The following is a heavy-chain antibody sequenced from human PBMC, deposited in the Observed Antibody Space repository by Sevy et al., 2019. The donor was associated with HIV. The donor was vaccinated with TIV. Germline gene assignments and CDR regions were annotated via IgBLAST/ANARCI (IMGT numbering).Heavy chain of an antibody. V-gene: IGHV4-59*01. CDR2: IYYSGST. Sequence: SETLSLTCTVSGGSISSYYWSWIRQPPGKGLEWIGYIYYSGSTNYNPSLKSRVTISVDTSKNQFSLKLSSVTAADTAVHYCARGLSGYYPIDYWGQGTLVTVSS. D-gene: IGHD3-22*01. CDR1: GGSISSYY. CDR3: ARGLSGYYPIDY. J-gene: IGHJ4*02.